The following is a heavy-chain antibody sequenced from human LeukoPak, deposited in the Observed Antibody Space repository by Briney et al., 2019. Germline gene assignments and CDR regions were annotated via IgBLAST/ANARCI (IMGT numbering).Heavy chain of an antibody. CDR2: ISGSGGST. D-gene: IGHD3-22*01. CDR1: GFTFSSYA. V-gene: IGHV3-23*01. J-gene: IGHJ4*02. CDR3: AKDSYYDSSGYYNY. Sequence: PTGGSLRLSCAASGFTFSSYAMSWVRQAPGKGLEWVSAISGSGGSTYYADSVKGRFTISRDNSKNTLYLQMNSLRAEDTAVYYCAKDSYYDSSGYYNYWGQGTLVTVSS.